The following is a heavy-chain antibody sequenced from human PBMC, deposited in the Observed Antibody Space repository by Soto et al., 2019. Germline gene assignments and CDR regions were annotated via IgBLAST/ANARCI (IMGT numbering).Heavy chain of an antibody. D-gene: IGHD2-21*01. Sequence: SVKVSCKASGYTFTYRYLHWVRQAPGQALEWMGWITPFNGNTNYAQKFQDRVTITRDRSMSTAYMELSSLRSEDTAMYYCAPSHCGGCAFDIWGLGTMVTVSS. V-gene: IGHV1-45*02. CDR2: ITPFNGNT. CDR3: APSHCGGCAFDI. J-gene: IGHJ3*02. CDR1: GYTFTYRY.